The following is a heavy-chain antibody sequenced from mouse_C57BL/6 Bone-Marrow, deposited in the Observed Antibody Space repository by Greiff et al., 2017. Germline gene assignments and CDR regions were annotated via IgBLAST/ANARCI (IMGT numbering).Heavy chain of an antibody. CDR3: ARGAYYSNYHFAY. CDR2: INPNNGGT. CDR1: GYTLPDYY. Sequence: EVQLQQSGPERVKPGASVKISCKASGYTLPDYYMNWVKQSHGKSLEWIGDINPNNGGTSYNQKFKGKATLTVDKSSSTAYMELRSLTSEDSAVYYCARGAYYSNYHFAYWGQGTLVTVSA. J-gene: IGHJ3*01. D-gene: IGHD2-5*01. V-gene: IGHV1-26*01.